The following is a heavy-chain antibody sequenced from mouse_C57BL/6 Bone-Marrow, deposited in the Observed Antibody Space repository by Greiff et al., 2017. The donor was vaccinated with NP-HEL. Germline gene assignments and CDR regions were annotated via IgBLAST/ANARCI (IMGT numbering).Heavy chain of an antibody. CDR2: IDPNSGGT. CDR3: ARWGYGNPFAY. J-gene: IGHJ3*01. V-gene: IGHV1-72*01. CDR1: GYTFTSYW. Sequence: QVQLKQPGAELVKPGASVKLSCKASGYTFTSYWMHWVKQRPGRGLEWIGRIDPNSGGTKYNEKFKSKATLTVDKPSSTAYMQLSSLTSEDSAVYYCARWGYGNPFAYWGQGTLVTVSA. D-gene: IGHD2-10*02.